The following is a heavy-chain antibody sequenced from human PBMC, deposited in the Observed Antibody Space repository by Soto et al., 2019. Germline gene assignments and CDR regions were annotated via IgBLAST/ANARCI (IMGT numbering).Heavy chain of an antibody. Sequence: SETLSLTCAVYGGSFSSYYWSWIRQPPGKGLEWIGYIYYSGSTNYNPSLKSRVTISVDTSKNQFSLKLSSVTAADTAVYYCARVWGGAFDIWGKGTMVTVSS. V-gene: IGHV4-59*01. D-gene: IGHD3-10*01. J-gene: IGHJ3*02. CDR1: GGSFSSYY. CDR3: ARVWGGAFDI. CDR2: IYYSGST.